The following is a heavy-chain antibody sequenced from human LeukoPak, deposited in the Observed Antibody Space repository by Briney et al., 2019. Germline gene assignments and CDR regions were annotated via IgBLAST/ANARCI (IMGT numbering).Heavy chain of an antibody. CDR1: GGSISSGDYY. CDR2: IYYSGST. J-gene: IGHJ4*02. D-gene: IGHD6-6*01. Sequence: KTSETLSLTCTVSGGSISSGDYYWSWIRQPPGKGLEWIGYIYYSGSTYYNPSLKSRVTISVDTSKNQFSLKLSSVTAADTAVYYCAREGSVYSSSSPDYFDYWGQGTLVTVSS. V-gene: IGHV4-30-4*08. CDR3: AREGSVYSSSSPDYFDY.